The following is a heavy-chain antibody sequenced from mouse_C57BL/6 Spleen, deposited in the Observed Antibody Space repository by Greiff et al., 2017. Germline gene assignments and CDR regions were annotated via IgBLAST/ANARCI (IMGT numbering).Heavy chain of an antibody. CDR2: INPNNGGT. D-gene: IGHD2-5*01. V-gene: IGHV1-26*01. CDR1: GYTFTDYY. J-gene: IGHJ4*01. Sequence: VQLQQSGPELVKPGASVKISCKASGYTFTDYYMNWVKQSHGKSLEWIGDINPNNGGTSYNQKFKGKATLTVDKSSSTAYMELRSLTSEDSAVYYCARCHSNYCAMDYWGQGTSLTVSS. CDR3: ARCHSNYCAMDY.